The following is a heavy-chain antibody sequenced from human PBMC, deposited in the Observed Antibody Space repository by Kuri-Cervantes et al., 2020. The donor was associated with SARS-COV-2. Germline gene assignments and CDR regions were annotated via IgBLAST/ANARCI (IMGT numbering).Heavy chain of an antibody. CDR2: IIRGGTT. CDR3: AHITEPTTFRMGD. D-gene: IGHD2-21*01. J-gene: IGHJ6*02. Sequence: AGSLSLSWALAGPSVFSLAWVNWVRQPPGRGRGGVGRIIRGGTTDYAAPVKDRFIISRDDSKNTFYLQMNSLKTEDTAVYYCAHITEPTTFRMGDWGQGTTVTVSS. CDR1: GPSVFSLAW. V-gene: IGHV3-15*07.